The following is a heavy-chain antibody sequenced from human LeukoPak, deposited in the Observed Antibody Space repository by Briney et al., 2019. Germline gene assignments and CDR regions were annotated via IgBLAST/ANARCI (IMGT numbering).Heavy chain of an antibody. CDR2: IYYSGTI. D-gene: IGHD2-15*01. CDR3: ARNNCPGGSCYWDRGYFDY. CDR1: GGSIPISTYY. V-gene: IGHV4-39*07. J-gene: IGHJ4*02. Sequence: PSETLSLTCTVSGGSIPISTYYWGWVRQPPGKGLEWIGSIYYSGTIKYNPSLKSRVTISVDNSNNKFSLRLSSVTAADTAVYYCARNNCPGGSCYWDRGYFDYWGQGTLVTVSS.